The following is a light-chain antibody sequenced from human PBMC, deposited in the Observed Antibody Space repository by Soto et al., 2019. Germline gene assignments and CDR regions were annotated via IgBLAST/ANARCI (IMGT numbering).Light chain of an antibody. V-gene: IGKV1-5*03. CDR2: NAS. Sequence: DIQMTQSPSTLSASVGDRATISCRASQSISSRLAWYQQKPGKAPKLLIYNASSLATGVPSRFSGSGSGTDFTPTISSLQPDDFATYYCQQYNSYPLTFGGGTKVDIK. CDR1: QSISSR. J-gene: IGKJ4*01. CDR3: QQYNSYPLT.